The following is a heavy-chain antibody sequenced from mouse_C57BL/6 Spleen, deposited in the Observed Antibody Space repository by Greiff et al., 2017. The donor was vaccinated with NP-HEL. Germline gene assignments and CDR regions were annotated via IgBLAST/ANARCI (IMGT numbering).Heavy chain of an antibody. D-gene: IGHD1-1*01. Sequence: QVQLQQPGAELVKPGASVKLSCKASGYTFPSYGMHWVKQGPGRGLEWIGRIDPKSGGIKYNEKFKRKATLTVDKPTSTTYMQLSSLTSEDSAVYYCARDGTTVVARGDYWGQGTTLTVSS. CDR1: GYTFPSYG. V-gene: IGHV1-72*01. CDR2: IDPKSGGI. CDR3: ARDGTTVVARGDY. J-gene: IGHJ2*01.